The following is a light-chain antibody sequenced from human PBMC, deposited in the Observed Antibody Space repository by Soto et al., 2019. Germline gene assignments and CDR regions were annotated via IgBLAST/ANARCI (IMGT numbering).Light chain of an antibody. CDR3: CSYGGSGTFVV. V-gene: IGLV2-23*03. J-gene: IGLJ2*01. CDR1: SSDVGSYKF. CDR2: EGS. Sequence: QSALTQPASVSGSPGQSITISCTGTSSDVGSYKFVSWYQQHPGKAPKVMIYEGSKRPSGVSNRFSVSKSGNTASLAISGLQAEDEANYYCCSYGGSGTFVVFGGGTQLTVL.